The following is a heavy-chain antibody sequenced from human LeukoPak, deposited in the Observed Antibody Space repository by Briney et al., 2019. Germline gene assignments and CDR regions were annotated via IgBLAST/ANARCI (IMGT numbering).Heavy chain of an antibody. J-gene: IGHJ4*02. CDR2: INWSGGST. D-gene: IGHD2-2*01. CDR3: ARAPITSPFYFDY. CDR1: GFAFDEHG. Sequence: GGFLRLSCTASGFAFDEHGMSWVRQVPGKGLEWVSGINWSGGSTGYADPLRGRFTISRDNAKNSLYLQMDSLRAEDTALYYCARAPITSPFYFDYWGQGTLVTVSS. V-gene: IGHV3-20*04.